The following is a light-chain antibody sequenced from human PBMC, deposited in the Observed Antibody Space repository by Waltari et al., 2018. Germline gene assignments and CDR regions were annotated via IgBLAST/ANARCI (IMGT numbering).Light chain of an antibody. Sequence: DIQMTQSPYTLSASVGERVTITCRASESISDWLAWYQQKPGKAPKLLIDDASTLQSGVPSRFSGSGSGKEFTLTIASLQPDDSATYYCQQYYTYSAGVFGQGTTVEV. J-gene: IGKJ1*01. V-gene: IGKV1-5*01. CDR3: QQYYTYSAGV. CDR1: ESISDW. CDR2: DAS.